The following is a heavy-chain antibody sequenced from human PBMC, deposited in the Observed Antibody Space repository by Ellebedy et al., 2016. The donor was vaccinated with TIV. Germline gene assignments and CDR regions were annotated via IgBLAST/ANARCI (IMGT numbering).Heavy chain of an antibody. CDR3: ARDHGFHCIGSNCYASDY. D-gene: IGHD2-2*01. V-gene: IGHV1-2*02. J-gene: IGHJ4*02. CDR2: INCDTGGT. Sequence: AASVKVSCKASGYTFIGHYIYWVRQAPGQGLEWMGWINCDTGGTNSAQKFRGRVTLTRDTSSSTVYMELSGLTSNATAIYYCARDHGFHCIGSNCYASDYWGQGTLVTVSS. CDR1: GYTFIGHY.